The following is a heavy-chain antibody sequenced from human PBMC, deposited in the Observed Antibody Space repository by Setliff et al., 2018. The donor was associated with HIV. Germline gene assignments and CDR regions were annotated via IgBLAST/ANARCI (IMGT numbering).Heavy chain of an antibody. J-gene: IGHJ3*02. CDR3: ARIIMPRGGAFDI. V-gene: IGHV4-61*02. Sequence: SETLSLTCTVSGGPISSGSYYWSWIRQPAGKGLQWIGRIYTSGSTNYNPSLKSRVTISVDTSKNQFSLKLNSVTAADTAVYYCARIIMPRGGAFDIWGQGTMVTVSS. CDR1: GGPISSGSYY. D-gene: IGHD3-10*01. CDR2: IYTSGST.